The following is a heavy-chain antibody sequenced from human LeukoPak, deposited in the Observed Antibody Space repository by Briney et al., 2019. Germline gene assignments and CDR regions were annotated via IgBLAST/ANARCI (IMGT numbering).Heavy chain of an antibody. CDR2: IHFSGST. D-gene: IGHD6-19*01. CDR1: GASISGYY. J-gene: IGHJ4*02. V-gene: IGHV4-59*01. CDR3: ARLRYSSGQDY. Sequence: SETLSLTCTVSGASISGYYWSWVRQPPGKGLECIGYIHFSGSTYYNPSLKSRVTISVDTSKNQFSLKLSSVTAADTAVYYCARLRYSSGQDYWGQGTLVTVSS.